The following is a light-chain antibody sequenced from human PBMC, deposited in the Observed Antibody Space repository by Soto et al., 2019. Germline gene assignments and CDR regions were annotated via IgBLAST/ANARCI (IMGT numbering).Light chain of an antibody. CDR1: SSNIGTGYD. J-gene: IGLJ2*01. Sequence: QSVLTQPPSVSGAPGQRVTISCTGSSSNIGTGYDVHWYQQLPGTAPKLLIYGNSNRPSGVPDRFSGSKSGTSASLAITGLQAEDEADYYCQSYDSNLSVVFGGGTKAHRP. CDR2: GNS. V-gene: IGLV1-40*01. CDR3: QSYDSNLSVV.